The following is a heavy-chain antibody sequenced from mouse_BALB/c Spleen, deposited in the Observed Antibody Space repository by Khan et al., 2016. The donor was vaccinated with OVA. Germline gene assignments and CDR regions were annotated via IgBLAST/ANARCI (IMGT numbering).Heavy chain of an antibody. CDR3: TRSGYGSFAY. V-gene: IGHV1S81*02. J-gene: IGHJ3*01. Sequence: QVQLQQSGAELVKPGASVRLSCKASGYTFTSYYLYWVKQRPGQGLEWLGDINPSSGGTNFNEKFKSKATLTVDKSSSTAYIQRNSLTSEDSAVYYCTRSGYGSFAYWGQGTLVTVSA. CDR1: GYTFTSYY. D-gene: IGHD2-2*01. CDR2: INPSSGGT.